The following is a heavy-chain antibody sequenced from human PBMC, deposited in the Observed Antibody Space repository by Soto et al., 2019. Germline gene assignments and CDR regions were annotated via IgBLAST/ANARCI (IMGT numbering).Heavy chain of an antibody. D-gene: IGHD3-22*01. J-gene: IGHJ4*02. CDR2: IYHSGST. Sequence: SETLSLTCAVSGGSISSSNWWSGVRQPPGKGLEWIGEIYHSGSTNYNPSLKSRVTISVDKSKNQFSLKLSSVTAADTAVYYCARVHVRYYDSSGYFFDYWGQGTLVTVSS. CDR1: GGSISSSNW. V-gene: IGHV4-4*02. CDR3: ARVHVRYYDSSGYFFDY.